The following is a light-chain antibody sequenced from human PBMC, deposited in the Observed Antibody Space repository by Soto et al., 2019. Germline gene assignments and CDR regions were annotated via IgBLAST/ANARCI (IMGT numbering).Light chain of an antibody. CDR3: PQYGGSPPYT. Sequence: EIVLTQSPGTLSLSPGERATLSCRASQSVSSSYLTWYQQKPGQAPRLLIYGASSRATGIPDRFSGSGSGTYFTLTISRLEPEDFAVYYCPQYGGSPPYTFGQGTKLEIK. CDR1: QSVSSSY. J-gene: IGKJ2*01. V-gene: IGKV3-20*01. CDR2: GAS.